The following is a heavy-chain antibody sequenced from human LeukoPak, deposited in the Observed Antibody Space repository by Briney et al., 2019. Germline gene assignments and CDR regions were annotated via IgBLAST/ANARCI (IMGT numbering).Heavy chain of an antibody. CDR1: GGYISSYY. D-gene: IGHD3-22*01. CDR3: AREYDSSGYYYAEYAFDI. J-gene: IGHJ3*02. V-gene: IGHV4-59*12. CDR2: VYYTGST. Sequence: PSETLSLTCTVSGGYISSYYWSWIRQPPGEGLEWIGYVYYTGSTNYNPSLKSRVSISVDTSKNQFSLKLSSVTAADTAVYYCAREYDSSGYYYAEYAFDIWGQGTMVTVSS.